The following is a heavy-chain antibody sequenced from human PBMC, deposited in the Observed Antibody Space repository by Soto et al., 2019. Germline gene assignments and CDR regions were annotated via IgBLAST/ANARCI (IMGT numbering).Heavy chain of an antibody. Sequence: QVQLQESGPGLVKPSGTLSLTCAVSGGSISSSNWWSWVRQSPGKGLEWIGEIYHRGSTNYNPSFKSRVTISVDKSKNQFSLKLSSVTAADTALYYCTTIISSSWYFDYWGQGTLVTVSS. V-gene: IGHV4-4*02. J-gene: IGHJ4*02. CDR3: TTIISSSWYFDY. CDR2: IYHRGST. D-gene: IGHD6-13*01. CDR1: GGSISSSNW.